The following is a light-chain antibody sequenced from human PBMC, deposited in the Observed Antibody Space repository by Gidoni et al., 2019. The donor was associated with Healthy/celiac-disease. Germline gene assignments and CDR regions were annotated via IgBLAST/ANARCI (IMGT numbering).Light chain of an antibody. Sequence: AIQLTQSPSSLSASVGDRVTITCRASQGISSALAWYQQKQGKAPKLLIYDASSLESGVPSSFSGSGSGTDFTLTISSLQPEDFATYYCQQFNSYPITFGQGTRLEIK. V-gene: IGKV1-13*02. CDR2: DAS. CDR3: QQFNSYPIT. CDR1: QGISSA. J-gene: IGKJ5*01.